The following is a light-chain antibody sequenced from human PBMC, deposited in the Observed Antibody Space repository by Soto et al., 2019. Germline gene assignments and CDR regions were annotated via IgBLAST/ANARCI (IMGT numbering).Light chain of an antibody. J-gene: IGKJ1*01. CDR2: DAS. V-gene: IGKV1-5*01. CDR3: QQYNSYWT. Sequence: IQITHSPSTLSASLVYRFTITCRASQSISSWLAWYQQKPGKAPKLLIYDASSLESGVPSRFSGSGSGTEFTLTISSLQPDDFATYYCQQYNSYWTFGQGTKVDIK. CDR1: QSISSW.